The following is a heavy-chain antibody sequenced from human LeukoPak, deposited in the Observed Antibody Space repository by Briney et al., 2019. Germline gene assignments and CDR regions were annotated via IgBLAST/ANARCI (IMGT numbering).Heavy chain of an antibody. CDR1: GFTVSNNY. D-gene: IGHD3-10*01. V-gene: IGHV3-30*18. J-gene: IGHJ4*02. Sequence: QPGGSLRLSCAASGFTVSNNYMTWVRQAPGKGLEWVAVISYDGSGKYYADSVKGRFTISRDNSKNMMFLQMNSLRAEDTAVYYCAKDRYSSGSRLDYWGQGTLVTVSS. CDR3: AKDRYSSGSRLDY. CDR2: ISYDGSGK.